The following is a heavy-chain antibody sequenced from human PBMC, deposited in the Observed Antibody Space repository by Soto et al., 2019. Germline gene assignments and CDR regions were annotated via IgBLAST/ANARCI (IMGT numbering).Heavy chain of an antibody. CDR2: IYYLGTT. D-gene: IGHD2-21*01. J-gene: IGHJ4*02. CDR3: VRGDPCTPDGECGASLIDT. V-gene: IGHV4-31*04. Sequence: QVWLQESGPGVVKSSETLSLTCTVSSASIGSGGYYWGWLRQSTGKGLEWLGSIYYLGTTSYNPALLSRLTLSVDTSKNQSSLTLNSVTSADSAVLSSVRGDPCTPDGECGASLIDTWGQVRQVRVFS. CDR1: SASIGSGGYY.